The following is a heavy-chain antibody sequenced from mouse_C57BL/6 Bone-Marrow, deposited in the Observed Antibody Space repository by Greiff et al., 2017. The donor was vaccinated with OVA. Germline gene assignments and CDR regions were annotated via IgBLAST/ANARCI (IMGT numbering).Heavy chain of an antibody. CDR1: GYSITSGYY. CDR2: ISYDGSN. J-gene: IGHJ2*01. D-gene: IGHD2-4*01. CDR3: AREDDYDPYYFDY. Sequence: EVKLMESGPGLVKPSQSLSLTCSVTGYSITSGYYWNWIRQFPGNKLEWMGYISYDGSNNYNPSLKNRISITRDTSKNQFFLKLNSVTTEDTATYYGAREDDYDPYYFDYWGQGTTLTVSS. V-gene: IGHV3-6*01.